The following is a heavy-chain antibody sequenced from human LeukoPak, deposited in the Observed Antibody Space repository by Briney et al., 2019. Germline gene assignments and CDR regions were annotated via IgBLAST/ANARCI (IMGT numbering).Heavy chain of an antibody. CDR2: IHYSGST. Sequence: SSETLSLTCTVSGGTISSYYWNWIRQPPGKGLEWIGYIHYSGSTKYNPSLKSRVTISVDMSKNQFSLKLSSVTAADTAVYYCARWYSSGWAFDYWGQGTLVTVSS. J-gene: IGHJ4*02. V-gene: IGHV4-59*08. D-gene: IGHD6-19*01. CDR3: ARWYSSGWAFDY. CDR1: GGTISSYY.